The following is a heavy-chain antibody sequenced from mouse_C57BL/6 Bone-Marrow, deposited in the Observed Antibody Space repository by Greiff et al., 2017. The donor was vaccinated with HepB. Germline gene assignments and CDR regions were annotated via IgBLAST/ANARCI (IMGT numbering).Heavy chain of an antibody. CDR1: GFSLTSYG. CDR2: IWSGGST. D-gene: IGHD4-1*01. Sequence: VQLVESGPGLVQPSQSLSITCTVSGFSLTSYGVHWVRQSPGKGLEWLGVIWSGGSTDYNAAFISRLSISKDNSKSQVFFKMNSLQADDTAIYYCARPSNWDYAMDYWGQGTSVTVSS. J-gene: IGHJ4*01. V-gene: IGHV2-2*01. CDR3: ARPSNWDYAMDY.